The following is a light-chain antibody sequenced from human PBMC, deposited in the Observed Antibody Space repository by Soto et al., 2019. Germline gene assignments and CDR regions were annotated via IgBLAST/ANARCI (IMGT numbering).Light chain of an antibody. J-gene: IGLJ2*01. Sequence: QSALTQPASVSGSPGQSITISCTGSSTDVGGYNYVSWHQQHPGKAPKLMIFDVTKRPSGVSNRFSGSKSGDTASLTISGLAADDQADYYCSSYTRDKTVLFGGGTKVTVL. CDR1: STDVGGYNY. CDR2: DVT. CDR3: SSYTRDKTVL. V-gene: IGLV2-14*03.